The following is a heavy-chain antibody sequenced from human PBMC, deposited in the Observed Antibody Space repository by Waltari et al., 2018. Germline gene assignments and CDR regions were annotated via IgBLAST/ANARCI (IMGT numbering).Heavy chain of an antibody. CDR3: ARGSSDGGNSGFFDY. Sequence: QVQLVESGGGVVQPGRSLRLSCAASGFTFSSYGMHWVRQAPGKGLEWVAVIWYDGSNKYYADSVKGRFTISRDNSKNTLYLQMNSLRAEDTAVYYCARGSSDGGNSGFFDYWGQGTLVTVSS. CDR2: IWYDGSNK. V-gene: IGHV3-33*01. CDR1: GFTFSSYG. J-gene: IGHJ4*02. D-gene: IGHD2-21*02.